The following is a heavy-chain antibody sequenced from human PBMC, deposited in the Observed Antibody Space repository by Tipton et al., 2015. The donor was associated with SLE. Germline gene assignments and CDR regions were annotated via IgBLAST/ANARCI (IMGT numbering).Heavy chain of an antibody. CDR2: IYHSGST. J-gene: IGHJ4*02. D-gene: IGHD6-13*01. Sequence: TLSLTCAVSGYSISSGYYWGWIRQPPGKGLEWIGSIYHSGSTYYNPSLKSRVTISVDTSKNQFSLKLSSVTAADTAVYYCARTGAYSSSWTRDYFDYWGQGTLVTVSS. V-gene: IGHV4-38-2*01. CDR1: GYSISSGYY. CDR3: ARTGAYSSSWTRDYFDY.